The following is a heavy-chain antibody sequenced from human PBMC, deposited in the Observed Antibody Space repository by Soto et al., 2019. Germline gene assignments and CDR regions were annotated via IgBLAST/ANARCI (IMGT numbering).Heavy chain of an antibody. CDR3: ARARYQLLHPYYYGMDV. CDR1: GGSISSYY. V-gene: IGHV4-59*01. D-gene: IGHD2-2*01. Sequence: QVQLQESGPGLVKPSETLSLTCTVSGGSISSYYWSWIRQSPGKGLEWIGYIHYSGSTKSNPSLKSLVPISVDASTNQVSLKLSSVTAADSSVYFCARARYQLLHPYYYGMDVWGQGTTVTVSS. CDR2: IHYSGST. J-gene: IGHJ6*02.